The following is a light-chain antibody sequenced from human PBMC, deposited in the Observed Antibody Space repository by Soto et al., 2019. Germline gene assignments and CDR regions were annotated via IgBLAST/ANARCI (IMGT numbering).Light chain of an antibody. Sequence: DIQMTQSPSSLSASVGDRVTITCRARQGISNYLAWYQQKPGKVPKLLIYAASTLQSGVPSRFSGSGSGTDFTLTISSLQPEDVATYYCQKYNSARVTFGPGTKVDIK. CDR2: AAS. CDR1: QGISNY. CDR3: QKYNSARVT. J-gene: IGKJ3*01. V-gene: IGKV1-27*01.